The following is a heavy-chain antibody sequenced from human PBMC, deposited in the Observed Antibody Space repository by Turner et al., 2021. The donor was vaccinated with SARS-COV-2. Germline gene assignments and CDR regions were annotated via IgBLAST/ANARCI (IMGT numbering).Heavy chain of an antibody. J-gene: IGHJ4*02. CDR2: FDPEDVKT. CDR3: ATGYAYCGGDCSIDY. D-gene: IGHD2-21*02. CDR1: GYTLTELS. Sequence: VQLVQSGAEVKKPGASVKVPCKVSGYTLTELSMHWVRQAPGKGLECMGGFDPEDVKTIYAQKCQGRVTMTEDTSTDTAYMELSSLRSEDTAVYYCATGYAYCGGDCSIDYWGQGTLVTVSS. V-gene: IGHV1-24*01.